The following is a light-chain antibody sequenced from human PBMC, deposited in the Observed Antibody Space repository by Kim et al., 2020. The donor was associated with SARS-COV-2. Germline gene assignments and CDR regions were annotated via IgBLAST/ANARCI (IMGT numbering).Light chain of an antibody. CDR2: DNS. CDR1: SSNIGSKS. CDR3: AAWDGSLNGVV. J-gene: IGLJ2*01. V-gene: IGLV1-44*01. Sequence: QSVLTQPPSASGTPGQRVTISCSGSSSNIGSKSVSWYQQLPGAAPKLIIYDNSQRPSGVPDRFSGSKSGTSASLAISGLQSEDEADYYCAAWDGSLNGVVFGGGTKLTVL.